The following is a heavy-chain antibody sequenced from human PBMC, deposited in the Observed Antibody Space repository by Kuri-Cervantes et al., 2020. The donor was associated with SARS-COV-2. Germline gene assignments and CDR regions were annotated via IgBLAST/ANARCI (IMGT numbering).Heavy chain of an antibody. Sequence: SVKVSCKASGGTFSSYAISWVRQAPGQGLEWMGGIIPIFGTANYAQKFQGRVTITADESTSTAYMELSSLRAEDTAVYYCARDRGSSPYYDSSGYYADYWGQGTLVTVSS. CDR1: GGTFSSYA. V-gene: IGHV1-69*13. J-gene: IGHJ4*02. CDR2: IIPIFGTA. CDR3: ARDRGSSPYYDSSGYYADY. D-gene: IGHD3-22*01.